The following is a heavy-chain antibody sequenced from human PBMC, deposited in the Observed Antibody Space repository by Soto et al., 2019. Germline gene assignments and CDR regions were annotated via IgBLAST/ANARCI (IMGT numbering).Heavy chain of an antibody. J-gene: IGHJ5*02. V-gene: IGHV1-58*01. D-gene: IGHD3-9*01. Sequence: SVKVSCKASGFTFTSSAVQWVRQARGQRLEWIGWIVVGSGNTNYAQKFQERVTITRDMSTSTAYMELSSLRSEDTAVYYCAAKGDYDILTGPPNWFDPWGQGTLVTVSS. CDR3: AAKGDYDILTGPPNWFDP. CDR2: IVVGSGNT. CDR1: GFTFTSSA.